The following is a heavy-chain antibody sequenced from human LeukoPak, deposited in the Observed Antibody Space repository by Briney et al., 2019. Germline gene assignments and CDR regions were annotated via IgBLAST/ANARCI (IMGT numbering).Heavy chain of an antibody. CDR3: AKTGIAAAGTIDY. Sequence: PSETLSLTCTVSGGSISSGSYFWGRIRQSPGKGLEWVSAISGSGGSTYYADSVKGRFTISGDNSKNTLYLQMNSLRAEDTAVYYCAKTGIAAAGTIDYWGQGTLVTVSS. D-gene: IGHD6-13*01. J-gene: IGHJ4*02. CDR2: ISGSGGST. V-gene: IGHV3-23*01. CDR1: GGSISSGSYF.